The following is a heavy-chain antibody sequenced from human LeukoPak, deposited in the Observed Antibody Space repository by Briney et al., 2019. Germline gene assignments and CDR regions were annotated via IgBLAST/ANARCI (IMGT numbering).Heavy chain of an antibody. CDR1: GGSFSGYY. D-gene: IGHD4-11*01. Sequence: PSETLSLTCAVYGGSFSGYYWSWIRQPPGKGLEWIGEINHSGSTNYNPSLKSRVTISVDTSKNQFSLKLSSVTAADTAAYYCARDRLYYYGMDVWGQGTTVTVSS. V-gene: IGHV4-34*01. J-gene: IGHJ6*02. CDR2: INHSGST. CDR3: ARDRLYYYGMDV.